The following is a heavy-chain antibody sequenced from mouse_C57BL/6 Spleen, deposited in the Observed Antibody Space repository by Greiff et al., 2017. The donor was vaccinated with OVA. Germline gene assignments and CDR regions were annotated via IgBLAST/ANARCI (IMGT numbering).Heavy chain of an antibody. Sequence: EVQLVESGPGLVKPSQSLSLTCSVTGYSITSGYYWNWIRQFPGNKLEWMGYISYDGSNNYNPSLKNRISITRDTSKNQFFLKLNSVTTEDTATYYCARGGVVTTRYFDVWGTGTTVTVSS. V-gene: IGHV3-6*01. J-gene: IGHJ1*03. CDR3: ARGGVVTTRYFDV. CDR1: GYSITSGYY. CDR2: ISYDGSN. D-gene: IGHD2-3*01.